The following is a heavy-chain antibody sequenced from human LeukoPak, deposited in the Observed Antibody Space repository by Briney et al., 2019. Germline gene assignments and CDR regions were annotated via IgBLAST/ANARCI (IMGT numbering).Heavy chain of an antibody. CDR1: GFTFSSYA. V-gene: IGHV3-33*08. Sequence: PGGSLRLSCAASGFTFSSYAMHWVRQAPGKGLEWVAVIWYDGSNKYYADSVKGRFTISRDNSKNTLYLQMNSLRAEDTAVYYCARGAWTGTGRKRRDHDAFDIWGQGTMVTVSS. D-gene: IGHD3/OR15-3a*01. CDR3: ARGAWTGTGRKRRDHDAFDI. CDR2: IWYDGSNK. J-gene: IGHJ3*02.